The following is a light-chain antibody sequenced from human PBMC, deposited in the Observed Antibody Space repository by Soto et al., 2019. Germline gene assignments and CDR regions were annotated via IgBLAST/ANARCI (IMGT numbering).Light chain of an antibody. V-gene: IGLV2-11*01. CDR2: DVS. CDR3: CSYAGSYTCL. CDR1: SSDVGGYNF. J-gene: IGLJ3*02. Sequence: QSALTQPRSVSGSPGQSVTISCTGTSSDVGGYNFVSWYQQQPGKATKLMIYDVSKRPSGVPDRFSGSKSGNTAALTISGLQAEDDAYYYCCSYAGSYTCLFGGGTKLTVL.